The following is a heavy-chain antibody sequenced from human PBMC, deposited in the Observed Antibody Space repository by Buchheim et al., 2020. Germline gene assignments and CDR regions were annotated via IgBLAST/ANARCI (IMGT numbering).Heavy chain of an antibody. V-gene: IGHV4-39*01. Sequence: QLQLQESGPGLVKPSETLSLTCTVSGGSISSSSYYWGWIRQPPGKGLEWIGSIYYSGSTYYNPSLKSRVTISVDTSKNQFSLKLSSVTAADTAVYYCARQLSVTAITGYYYGMDVWGQGTT. CDR2: IYYSGST. CDR3: ARQLSVTAITGYYYGMDV. D-gene: IGHD2-21*02. CDR1: GGSISSSSYY. J-gene: IGHJ6*02.